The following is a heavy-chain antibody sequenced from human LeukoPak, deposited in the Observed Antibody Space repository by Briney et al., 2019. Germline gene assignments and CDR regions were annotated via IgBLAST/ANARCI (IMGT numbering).Heavy chain of an antibody. CDR1: AGSVSNYY. CDR2: VYYTGST. J-gene: IGHJ4*02. D-gene: IGHD6-6*01. CDR3: ARHFAYSSSSYFDY. Sequence: SETLSLTCSVSAGSVSNYYWSWIRQPPGKGLEWIGYVYYTGSTNYNPSLKSRVTMFEDKSKNQFSLRLYSVTVADTAVYYCARHFAYSSSSYFDYWGQGSLVTVSS. V-gene: IGHV4-59*08.